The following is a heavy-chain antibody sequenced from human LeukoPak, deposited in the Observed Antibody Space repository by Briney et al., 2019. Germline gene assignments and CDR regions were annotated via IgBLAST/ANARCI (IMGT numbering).Heavy chain of an antibody. CDR1: GGSVTSHH. CDR2: IYYSGNT. J-gene: IGHJ4*02. Sequence: PSETLSLTCTVAGGSVTSHHWNWIRQPPGKGLEWIGYIYYSGNTDYNPALRSRVTISVDTAKDQFSQTLSSVTAADTAVYYCARGYFGGYGRLDNWGQGTLVTVSS. D-gene: IGHD5-12*01. CDR3: ARGYFGGYGRLDN. V-gene: IGHV4-59*02.